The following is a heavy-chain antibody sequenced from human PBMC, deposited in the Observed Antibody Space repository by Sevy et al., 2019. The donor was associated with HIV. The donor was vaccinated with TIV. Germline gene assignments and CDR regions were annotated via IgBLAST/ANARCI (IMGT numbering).Heavy chain of an antibody. CDR3: ARDAAAGTDYYYYYYMDV. CDR2: IYYTGST. J-gene: IGHJ6*03. Sequence: SETLSLTCTVSGGSISTYYWSWIRQPPGQGLEWIGYIYYTGSTNYNPSLKSRVTISVDTSKNQFSLKLSSVTAADTAVYYCARDAAAGTDYYYYYYMDVWGKGTTVTVSS. D-gene: IGHD6-13*01. V-gene: IGHV4-59*01. CDR1: GGSISTYY.